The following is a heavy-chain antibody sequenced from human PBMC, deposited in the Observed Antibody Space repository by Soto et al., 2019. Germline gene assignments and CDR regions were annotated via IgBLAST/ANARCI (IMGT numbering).Heavy chain of an antibody. CDR2: INPSGDSR. CDR3: AGDNSQNYGTPAASSWFHP. J-gene: IGHJ5*02. D-gene: IGHD2-15*01. CDR1: GFSFSDYF. Sequence: ASVKVSCKASGFSFSDYFMHWVRQAPGQGLEWMGIINPSGDSRNYAQKFQGRVTITRDTSTSTVYMDLGSLRYEGTAVYYCAGDNSQNYGTPAASSWFHPWGQGTPVTVSS. V-gene: IGHV1-46*01.